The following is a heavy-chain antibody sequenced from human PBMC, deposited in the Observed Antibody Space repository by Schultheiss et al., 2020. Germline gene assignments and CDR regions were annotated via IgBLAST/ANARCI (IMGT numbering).Heavy chain of an antibody. D-gene: IGHD5-18*01. V-gene: IGHV1-69*13. CDR2: IIPIFGTA. J-gene: IGHJ6*02. Sequence: SVKVSCKASGGTFSSYAISWVRQAPGQGLEWMGGIIPIFGTANYAQKFQGRVTITADESTSTVYMELSSLRSEDTAVYYCAKMGFLWLPYGMDVWGQGTTVTVSS. CDR3: AKMGFLWLPYGMDV. CDR1: GGTFSSYA.